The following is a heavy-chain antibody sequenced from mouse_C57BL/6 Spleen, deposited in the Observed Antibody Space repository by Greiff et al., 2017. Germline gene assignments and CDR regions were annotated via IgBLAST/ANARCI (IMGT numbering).Heavy chain of an antibody. CDR1: GYTFTSYW. J-gene: IGHJ2*01. CDR2: IYPSDSET. D-gene: IGHD2-2*01. V-gene: IGHV1-61*01. Sequence: QVQLQQPGAELVRPGSSVKLSCKASGYTFTSYWMDWVKQRPGQGLEWIGNIYPSDSETHYNQKFKDKATLTVDKSSSTAYMQLSSLTSEDSAVYYCARWGSYGYDEYYFDYWGQGTTLTVSS. CDR3: ARWGSYGYDEYYFDY.